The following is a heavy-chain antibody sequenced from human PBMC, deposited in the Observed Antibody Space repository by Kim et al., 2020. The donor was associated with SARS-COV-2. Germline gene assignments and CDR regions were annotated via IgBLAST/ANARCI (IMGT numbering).Heavy chain of an antibody. J-gene: IGHJ4*02. V-gene: IGHV5-51*01. D-gene: IGHD1-26*01. Sequence: YTPSIQGRGNISADKSISTAYLQWSSLKASDTAMYYCARHADLGATIDYWGQGTLVTVSS. CDR3: ARHADLGATIDY.